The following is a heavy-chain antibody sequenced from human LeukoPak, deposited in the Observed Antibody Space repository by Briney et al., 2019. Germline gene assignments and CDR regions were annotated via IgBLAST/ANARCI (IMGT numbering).Heavy chain of an antibody. D-gene: IGHD1-14*01. CDR1: GFTFSGYA. CDR3: AKLHSATITADFDH. CDR2: ISIGGGFT. Sequence: PGGSLRLSCDASGFTFSGYAMSWVRQAPGMGLEWVSGISIGGGFTDYADSVRGRFTISRDNSKNTLSLQMSNLRAEDTAIYYCAKLHSATITADFDHWGQGTLVTVSS. J-gene: IGHJ4*02. V-gene: IGHV3-23*01.